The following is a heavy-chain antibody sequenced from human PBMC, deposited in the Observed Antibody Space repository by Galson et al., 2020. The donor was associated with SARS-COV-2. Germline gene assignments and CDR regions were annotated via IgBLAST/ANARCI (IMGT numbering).Heavy chain of an antibody. V-gene: IGHV3-7*05. D-gene: IGHD2-8*01. J-gene: IGHJ6*02. Sequence: TGGSLRLSCAASGFTFSSSWMTWVRQVPGKGLEWVANIKPAGSEKYYVDSVKGRFTISRDNAKNSLYLQMNSLRAEDTAVYYCVRSLMDERDVWGQGTTVTVSS. CDR3: VRSLMDERDV. CDR2: IKPAGSEK. CDR1: GFTFSSSW.